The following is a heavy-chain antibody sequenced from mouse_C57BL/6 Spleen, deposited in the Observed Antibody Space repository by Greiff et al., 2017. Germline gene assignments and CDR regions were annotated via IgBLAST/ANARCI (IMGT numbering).Heavy chain of an antibody. CDR3: ARRGKTAQVGDYFDY. CDR2: INPNNGGT. V-gene: IGHV1-18*01. CDR1: GYTFTDYN. D-gene: IGHD3-2*02. J-gene: IGHJ2*01. Sequence: EVQLQQSGPELVKPGASVKIPCKASGYTFTDYNMDWVKQSHGKSLEWIGDINPNNGGTNYNQKLKGQATLTVDTTDSKAYMQLRSLPSEDTAVYYCARRGKTAQVGDYFDYWGQGTTLTVSS.